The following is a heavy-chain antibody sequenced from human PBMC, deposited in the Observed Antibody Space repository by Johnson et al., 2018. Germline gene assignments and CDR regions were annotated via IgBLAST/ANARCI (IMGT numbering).Heavy chain of an antibody. CDR1: GFSFNVYS. CDR3: ARGQWRVPGQRYYMDV. Sequence: VQLVQSGGGLVKPGGSLRLSCKASGFSFNVYSMTWVHQAPGKGLEWVSFIGAESVYIQYAASVRGRFTISRDNAKNSLYLQMSALRVEDTAIYFCARGQWRVPGQRYYMDVWGKGTTVTVSS. D-gene: IGHD6-19*01. V-gene: IGHV3-21*06. J-gene: IGHJ6*03. CDR2: IGAESVYI.